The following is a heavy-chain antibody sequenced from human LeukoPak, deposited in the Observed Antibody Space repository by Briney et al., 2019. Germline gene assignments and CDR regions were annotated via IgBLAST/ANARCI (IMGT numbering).Heavy chain of an antibody. CDR1: GYTFTSYG. J-gene: IGHJ4*02. Sequence: ASVKVSCKASGYTFTSYGISWVRQAPGQGLEWMGWISAYNGNTNYAQKLQGRVTMTTDTSTSTAYMELRSLRSDDTAVYYCAKRSLGATFLYYFDYWGQGTLVTVSS. V-gene: IGHV1-18*01. CDR2: ISAYNGNT. D-gene: IGHD5-12*01. CDR3: AKRSLGATFLYYFDY.